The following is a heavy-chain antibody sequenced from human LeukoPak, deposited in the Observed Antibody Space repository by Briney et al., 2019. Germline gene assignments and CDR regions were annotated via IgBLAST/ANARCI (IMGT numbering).Heavy chain of an antibody. D-gene: IGHD5-24*01. V-gene: IGHV1-3*01. CDR3: ARGIWSATRVDYYLDN. J-gene: IGHJ4*02. Sequence: GASVKLSCKASGYTFSVYAIHLVRQAPGQRFEWMGWINAGNGHTKYSQNFQGRVTITRDSSANIVYMDVSSLTSEDTAVYYCARGIWSATRVDYYLDNWGRGTLVTVSS. CDR1: GYTFSVYA. CDR2: INAGNGHT.